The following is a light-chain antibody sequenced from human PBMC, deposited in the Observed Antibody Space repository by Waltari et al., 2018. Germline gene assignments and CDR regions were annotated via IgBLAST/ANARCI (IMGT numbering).Light chain of an antibody. V-gene: IGLV3-21*02. CDR1: NSGSKN. J-gene: IGLJ2*01. CDR3: QVWDTNSGEV. CDR2: NDR. Sequence: YVLTQPPSVSAAPGETARISCGGNNSGSKNVYWYQQKAGQAPVLVVYNDRDRPSGIPERFSGSNSGNTATLTISRVEAGDEADYYCQVWDTNSGEVFGGGTKVTVL.